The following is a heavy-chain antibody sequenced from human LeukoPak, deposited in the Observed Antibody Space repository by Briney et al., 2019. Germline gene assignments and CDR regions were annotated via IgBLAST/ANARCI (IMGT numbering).Heavy chain of an antibody. J-gene: IGHJ4*02. D-gene: IGHD1-26*01. V-gene: IGHV4-59*12. CDR2: IYNSGST. Sequence: PSETLSLTCTVSGGSISSNYWSWIRQPPGKGLEWIGYIYNSGSTNYNPSLKSRVTISVDKSKNQFSLKLSSVTAADTAVYYCAAHRGAGFDYWGQGTLVTVSS. CDR1: GGSISSNY. CDR3: AAHRGAGFDY.